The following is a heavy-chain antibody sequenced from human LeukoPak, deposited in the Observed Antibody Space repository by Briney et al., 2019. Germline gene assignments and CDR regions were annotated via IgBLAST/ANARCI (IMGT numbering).Heavy chain of an antibody. V-gene: IGHV3-53*01. J-gene: IGHJ2*01. D-gene: IGHD6-6*01. CDR2: IYSGGST. Sequence: GGSLRLSCAASGFTVSSNYMSWVRQAPGKGLEWVSVIYSGGSTYYADSVKGRFTISRDNSKNTLYLQMNSLRAEDTAVYYWARDLGSSSSEWYFDLWRRGPLVTVPS. CDR1: GFTVSSNY. CDR3: ARDLGSSSSEWYFDL.